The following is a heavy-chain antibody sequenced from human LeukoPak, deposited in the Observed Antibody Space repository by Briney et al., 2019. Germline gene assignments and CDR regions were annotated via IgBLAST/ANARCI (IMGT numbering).Heavy chain of an antibody. J-gene: IGHJ5*02. D-gene: IGHD2-2*01. CDR3: AKDRDCTSMTCHSHFEA. V-gene: IGHV3-30-3*02. CDR1: GFTFSIYV. CDR2: TTFDERT. Sequence: GRSLRLSCAPSGFTFSIYVMHWVSQAAGKGPEWLARTTFDERTEYAESVKGRFTISRDSSKDTLYLQMNSVTTEDTAVYYCAKDRDCTSMTCHSHFEAWGRGTLLTVSS.